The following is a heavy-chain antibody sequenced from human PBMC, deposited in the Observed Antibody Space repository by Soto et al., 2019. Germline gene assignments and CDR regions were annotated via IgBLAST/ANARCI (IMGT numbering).Heavy chain of an antibody. CDR2: IYYSGST. V-gene: IGHV4-31*03. CDR3: ARDTQGNWGLGYYFDY. CDR1: GGSISSGGYY. Sequence: TLSLTCTVSGGSISSGGYYWSWIRQHPGKGLEWIGYIYYSGSTYYNPSLKSRVTISVDTSKNQFSLKLSSVTAADTAVYYCARDTQGNWGLGYYFDYWGQGTLVTVSS. D-gene: IGHD7-27*01. J-gene: IGHJ4*02.